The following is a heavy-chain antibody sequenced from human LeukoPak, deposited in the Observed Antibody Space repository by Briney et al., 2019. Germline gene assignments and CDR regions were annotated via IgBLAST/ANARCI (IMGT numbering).Heavy chain of an antibody. D-gene: IGHD3-22*01. V-gene: IGHV3-11*01. Sequence: GGSLRLSCAASGFTFSDYYMSWIRQAPGKGLEWVSYISSSGSTIYYADSVKGRFTISRDNAKNSLYLQMNSLRAEDTAVYYCARGGVPTYYYDSSGYYSFDYWGQGTLVTVSS. CDR3: ARGGVPTYYYDSSGYYSFDY. CDR2: ISSSGSTI. CDR1: GFTFSDYY. J-gene: IGHJ4*02.